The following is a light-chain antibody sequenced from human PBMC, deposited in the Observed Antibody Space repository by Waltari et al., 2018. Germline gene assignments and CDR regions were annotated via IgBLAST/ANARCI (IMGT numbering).Light chain of an antibody. CDR3: SSYTTTSSLV. CDR2: GVT. Sequence: QSALTQPASVSGSPGQSITISCTGSSRDVGGYDYVSWYQQHPGKAPKLMIYGVTGRPSGVSNRFSGSKSGNTASLTISGLQAEDEADYYCSSYTTTSSLVFATGTKVTVL. CDR1: SRDVGGYDY. V-gene: IGLV2-14*01. J-gene: IGLJ1*01.